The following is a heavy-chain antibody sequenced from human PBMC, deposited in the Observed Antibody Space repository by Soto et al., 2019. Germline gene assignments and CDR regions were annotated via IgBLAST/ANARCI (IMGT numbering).Heavy chain of an antibody. Sequence: EVQLVESGGGLVQPGGSLRLSCAASGFTFSSYEMNWVRQAPGKGLEWVSYSSSSGSTIYYADSVKGRFTISRDNAKNSLYLQMHSLRAEDTAVYYCARVVSLLFGDQTHFDYWGQGTLVTVSS. CDR1: GFTFSSYE. CDR2: SSSSGSTI. V-gene: IGHV3-48*03. J-gene: IGHJ4*02. CDR3: ARVVSLLFGDQTHFDY. D-gene: IGHD3-10*01.